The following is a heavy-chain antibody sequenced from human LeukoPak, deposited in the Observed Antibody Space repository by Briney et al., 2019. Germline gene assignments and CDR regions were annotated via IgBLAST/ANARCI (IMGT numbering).Heavy chain of an antibody. V-gene: IGHV3-30*18. CDR2: ISYDGSNK. Sequence: GGSLRLSCAASGFSFRTYGMHWVRQAPGKGLEWVAVISYDGSNKYYADSVKGRFTISRDNSKNTLYLQMNSLRAEDTAIYYCAKDSGSFYLDYWGQRTLVTVSS. CDR1: GFSFRTYG. J-gene: IGHJ4*02. CDR3: AKDSGSFYLDY. D-gene: IGHD1-26*01.